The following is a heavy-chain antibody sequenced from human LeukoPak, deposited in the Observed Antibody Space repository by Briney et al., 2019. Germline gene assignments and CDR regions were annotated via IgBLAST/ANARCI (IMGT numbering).Heavy chain of an antibody. CDR2: LRGNGET. D-gene: IGHD6-25*01. V-gene: IGHV3-23*01. Sequence: GGSLRLSCTASGLSFSTFAMSWVRQGPARGLEWVSSLRGNGETFYADSVRGRFTLSSDSFTNTVYLQLNNLRVEDTAIYYCARASWVSSSDAVRWGQGTLVTVSS. J-gene: IGHJ4*02. CDR1: GLSFSTFA. CDR3: ARASWVSSSDAVR.